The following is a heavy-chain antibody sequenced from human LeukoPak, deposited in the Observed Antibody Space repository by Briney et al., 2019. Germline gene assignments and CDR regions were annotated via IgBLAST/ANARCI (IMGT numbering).Heavy chain of an antibody. Sequence: GGSLRLSCAASGFTFSNYSVNWVRQAPGEGLEWISYISSSSSTIYYADSVKGRFTISRDNAKNSVYLQMNSLRAEDTAVYYCVRDPSYSSGWYPYFFDYWGQGTQVTVSS. J-gene: IGHJ4*02. V-gene: IGHV3-48*01. CDR2: ISSSSSTI. D-gene: IGHD6-13*01. CDR3: VRDPSYSSGWYPYFFDY. CDR1: GFTFSNYS.